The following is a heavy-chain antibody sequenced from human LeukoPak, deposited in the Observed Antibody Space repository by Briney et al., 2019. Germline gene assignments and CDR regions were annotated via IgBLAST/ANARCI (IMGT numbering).Heavy chain of an antibody. CDR3: ARGGIQLWNNDAFDI. V-gene: IGHV3-7*03. Sequence: GGSLRLSCAASGFTFSTYWMSWVRQAPGKGLEWVANIHQDGNEKYYVDSVKGRFTISRDNAKNSLYLQMNSLRAEDTALYYCARGGIQLWNNDAFDIWGQGTMVTVSS. CDR1: GFTFSTYW. J-gene: IGHJ3*02. D-gene: IGHD5-18*01. CDR2: IHQDGNEK.